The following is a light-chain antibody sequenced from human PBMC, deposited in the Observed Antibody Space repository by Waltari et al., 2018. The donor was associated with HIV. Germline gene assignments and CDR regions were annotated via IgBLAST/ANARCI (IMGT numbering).Light chain of an antibody. CDR2: SNN. CDR1: YSNIGSNT. Sequence: QSVLTQTPSLSGTPGQRVTISCSGGYSNIGSNTVNWYHQFPGTAPRLLIYSNNQRPSGVPDRFSGSKSGTSASLVISELQSQDEADYHCAAWDDSLHGELFGGGTKLTVL. J-gene: IGLJ2*01. CDR3: AAWDDSLHGEL. V-gene: IGLV1-44*01.